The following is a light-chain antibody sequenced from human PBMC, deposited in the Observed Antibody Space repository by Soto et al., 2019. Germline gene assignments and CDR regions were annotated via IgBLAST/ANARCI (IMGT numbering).Light chain of an antibody. CDR1: ISDVGGYNF. V-gene: IGLV2-14*03. Sequence: QSALTQPASVSGSPGQSITISCTGTISDVGGYNFVSWYQQYPGKAPKLMICDVSNRPSGVSNRFSGSKSGNTASLTISGLQAEDEADYYCSSFTDSNYVFGTGTKVTVL. CDR2: DVS. J-gene: IGLJ1*01. CDR3: SSFTDSNYV.